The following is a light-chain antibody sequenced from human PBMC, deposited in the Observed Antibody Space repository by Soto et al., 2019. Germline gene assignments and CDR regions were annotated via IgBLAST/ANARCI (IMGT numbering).Light chain of an antibody. CDR3: LQYSSSPLT. V-gene: IGKV3-20*01. J-gene: IGKJ1*01. CDR2: GAS. Sequence: EIVLTHSPGTLSLSPGERATLSCRASQTINNNYLAWYQQKPGQGPRLVIYGASSRATGIPDRFSASGSGTDFTLTISTLEPEDVAVYFCLQYSSSPLTFGQGTKVEI. CDR1: QTINNNY.